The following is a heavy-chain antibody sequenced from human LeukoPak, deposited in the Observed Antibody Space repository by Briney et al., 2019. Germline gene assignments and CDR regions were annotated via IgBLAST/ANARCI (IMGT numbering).Heavy chain of an antibody. D-gene: IGHD1-26*01. CDR1: GFTFSSYE. CDR3: ARSGSYARGDY. J-gene: IGHJ4*02. CDR2: ISSSGSTI. V-gene: IGHV3-48*03. Sequence: GGSLRLSCAASGFTFSSYEMNWVRQAPGKGLEWVSYISSSGSTIYYADSVKGRFTISRDNAKNSLYLQMNSLRAEDTALYYCARSGSYARGDYWGQGTLVTVSS.